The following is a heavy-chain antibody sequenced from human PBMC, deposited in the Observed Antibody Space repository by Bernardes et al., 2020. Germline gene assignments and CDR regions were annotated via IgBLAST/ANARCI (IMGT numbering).Heavy chain of an antibody. J-gene: IGHJ4*02. CDR2: ILYDGSNH. V-gene: IGHV3-30-3*01. Sequence: GGSLRLSCAASGLTFSNYVMHWIRQAPGKGLEWVASILYDGSNHWYADSVKGRFTISRDNSKNTVYLQMNSLRAEDTAVYSCAREVGRKFYFDYWGQGTLVSVSS. CDR3: AREVGRKFYFDY. CDR1: GLTFSNYV.